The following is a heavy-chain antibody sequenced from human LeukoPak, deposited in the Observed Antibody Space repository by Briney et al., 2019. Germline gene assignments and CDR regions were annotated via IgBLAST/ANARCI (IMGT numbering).Heavy chain of an antibody. CDR3: AKLAVDTPIGTDY. Sequence: SETLSLTCTVSGGSISGFYWSWIRQPPGKGLEWIGYIHYGGSTNYNPSLKSRVTISVDTSKNQFSLKLSSVTAADTAVYYCAKLAVDTPIGTDYWGQGSLVTVSS. CDR2: IHYGGST. D-gene: IGHD5-18*01. CDR1: GGSISGFY. V-gene: IGHV4-59*01. J-gene: IGHJ4*02.